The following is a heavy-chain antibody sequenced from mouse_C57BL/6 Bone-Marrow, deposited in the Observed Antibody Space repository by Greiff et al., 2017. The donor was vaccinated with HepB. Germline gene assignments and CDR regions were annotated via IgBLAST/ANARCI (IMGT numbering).Heavy chain of an antibody. CDR2: ISNLAYSI. CDR1: GFTFSDYG. J-gene: IGHJ4*01. D-gene: IGHD2-1*01. V-gene: IGHV5-15*01. CDR3: ARLLWDAMDY. Sequence: EVHLVESGGGLVQPGGSLKLSCAASGFTFSDYGMAWVRQAPRKGPEWVAFISNLAYSIYYADTVTGRFTISRENAKNTLYLEMSSLRSEDTAMYYCARLLWDAMDYWGQGTSVTVSS.